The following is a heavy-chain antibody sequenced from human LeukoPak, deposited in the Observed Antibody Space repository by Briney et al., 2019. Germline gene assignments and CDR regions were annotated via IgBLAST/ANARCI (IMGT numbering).Heavy chain of an antibody. J-gene: IGHJ4*02. V-gene: IGHV3-74*01. Sequence: GGSLRLSCAASGFSLSSYWMHWVRRAPGKGLVWVLRVNGDGSRTSYADSVKGRFTISRDDAKNTLYLQMNSLRAEDTAVYYCAREGYFDSSGYDFGYWGQGTLVTVSS. CDR2: VNGDGSRT. CDR1: GFSLSSYW. D-gene: IGHD3-22*01. CDR3: AREGYFDSSGYDFGY.